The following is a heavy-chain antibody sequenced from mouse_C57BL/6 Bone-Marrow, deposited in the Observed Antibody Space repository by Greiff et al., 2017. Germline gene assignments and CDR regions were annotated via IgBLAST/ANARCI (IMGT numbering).Heavy chain of an antibody. J-gene: IGHJ4*01. CDR2: IRSKSNNYAT. Sequence: EVQLQQSGGGLVQPKGSLKLSCAASGFSFNTYAMNWFRQAPGKGLEWVARIRSKSNNYATYYADSVKDRFTISRDDSERMLYLQMNNLKTEDTAMYYWVGTIYYDPYYYAMDYWGQGTSVTVSS. CDR3: VGTIYYDPYYYAMDY. V-gene: IGHV10-1*01. D-gene: IGHD2-4*01. CDR1: GFSFNTYA.